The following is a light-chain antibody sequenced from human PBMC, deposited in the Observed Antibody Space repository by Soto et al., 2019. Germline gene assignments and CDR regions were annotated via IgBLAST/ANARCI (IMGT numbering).Light chain of an antibody. CDR3: EQYSSYSYT. Sequence: DIQMTQSPSTLSASVGDRVTITCRASQSISSWLAWYQQKPGKAPKLLIYKASSLESGVPSRFSGSGSGTEFNLTISSLQPDDFATYYCEQYSSYSYTFGQGTKLESK. J-gene: IGKJ2*01. V-gene: IGKV1-5*03. CDR1: QSISSW. CDR2: KAS.